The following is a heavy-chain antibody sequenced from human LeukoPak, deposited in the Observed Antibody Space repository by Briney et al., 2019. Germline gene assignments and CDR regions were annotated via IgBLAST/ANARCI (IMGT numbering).Heavy chain of an antibody. CDR3: ARIATRTFLTYYDFWSGYYGVPFDP. D-gene: IGHD3-3*01. J-gene: IGHJ5*02. Sequence: ASVKVSCKASGYTFTSYDINWVRQATGQGLEWTGWMNPNSGNTGYAQKFQGRVTMTRNTSISTAYMELSSLRSEDTAVYYCARIATRTFLTYYDFWSGYYGVPFDPWGQGTLVTVSS. V-gene: IGHV1-8*01. CDR1: GYTFTSYD. CDR2: MNPNSGNT.